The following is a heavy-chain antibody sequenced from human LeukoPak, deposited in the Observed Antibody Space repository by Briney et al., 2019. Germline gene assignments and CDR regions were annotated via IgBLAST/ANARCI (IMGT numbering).Heavy chain of an antibody. CDR2: INKDGGEK. CDR1: RFTFSNYW. D-gene: IGHD4-17*01. CDR3: ASRTFGLRADY. J-gene: IGHJ4*02. Sequence: GGSLRLSCVASRFTFSNYWMTWVRQAPGKGLERVANINKDGGEKYYMESVKGRFTISRDNAKNSLYLQMNSLRAEDTAVYYCASRTFGLRADYWGQGTLVTVSS. V-gene: IGHV3-7*01.